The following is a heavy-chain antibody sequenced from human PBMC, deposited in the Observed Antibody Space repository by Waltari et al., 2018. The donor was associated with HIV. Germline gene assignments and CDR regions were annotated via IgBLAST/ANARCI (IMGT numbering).Heavy chain of an antibody. D-gene: IGHD1-1*01. CDR2: ISKSGYYV. V-gene: IGHV3-21*02. Sequence: DVQLVESGGGLVKPGQSLRLSCIASGFKFDLFSMTWVRQAPGGGLGWVASISKSGYYVYYSDSLKGRVTVSRDNAKESLHLQVSSLAADDTGLYFCVRDRTSETTGDFDSWGRGVPVIVSS. CDR1: GFKFDLFS. CDR3: VRDRTSETTGDFDS. J-gene: IGHJ4*02.